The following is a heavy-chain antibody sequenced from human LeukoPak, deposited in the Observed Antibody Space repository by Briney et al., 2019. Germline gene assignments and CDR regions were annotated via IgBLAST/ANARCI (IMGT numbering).Heavy chain of an antibody. CDR1: GYTFTSYD. CDR2: MNPNSGNT. CDR3: ARGLAAAGYLYYYYYYGMDV. J-gene: IGHJ6*04. D-gene: IGHD6-13*01. Sequence: GASVKVSCKASGYTFTSYDINWVRQATGQGLEWMGWMNPNSGNTGYAQKFQGRVTMTRNTSISTAYMELSSLRSEDTAVYYCARGLAAAGYLYYYYYYGMDVWGKGTTVTVSS. V-gene: IGHV1-8*01.